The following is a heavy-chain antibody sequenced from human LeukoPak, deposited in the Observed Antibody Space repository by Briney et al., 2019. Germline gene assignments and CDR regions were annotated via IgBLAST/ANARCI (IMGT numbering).Heavy chain of an antibody. V-gene: IGHV4-59*01. CDR1: GGSMNNYY. J-gene: IGHJ5*02. CDR2: ISDSGST. Sequence: SETLSLTCTVSGGSMNNYYWSWIRQAPGKGLEWIGYISDSGSTNYNPSLRSRVTISVDTSKNQFSLKLSSETAADTALYYCARYDYGDCWFDPWGQGTLVTVFS. D-gene: IGHD4-17*01. CDR3: ARYDYGDCWFDP.